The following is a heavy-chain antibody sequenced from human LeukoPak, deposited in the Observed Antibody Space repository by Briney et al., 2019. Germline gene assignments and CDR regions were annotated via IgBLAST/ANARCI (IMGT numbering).Heavy chain of an antibody. J-gene: IGHJ4*02. CDR3: ARITIFGVAELGDFDY. CDR1: GFTFSSYS. CDR2: ISSSSSTI. Sequence: GGSLRLSCAASGFTFSSYSMNWVRQAPGKGLEWVSYISSSSSTIYYADSVKGRFTISRDNAKNSLYLQMNSLRAEDTAVYYCARITIFGVAELGDFDYWGQGTLVTVSP. V-gene: IGHV3-48*01. D-gene: IGHD3-3*01.